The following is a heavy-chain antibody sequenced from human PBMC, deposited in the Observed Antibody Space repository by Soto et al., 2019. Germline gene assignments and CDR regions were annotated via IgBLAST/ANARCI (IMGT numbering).Heavy chain of an antibody. CDR1: GFSLSNYG. Sequence: QVQLVESGGGVIQPGRSLRLSCAASGFSLSNYGMHWVRQAPGKGLEWVAVISYHGRDEYYADSVKGLFTISRDTSKNPLYLQMNALSPEDTAVYYCVKDHLMKTVTTGGYWGQGTLVTVSS. D-gene: IGHD4-17*01. CDR2: ISYHGRDE. CDR3: VKDHLMKTVTTGGY. J-gene: IGHJ4*02. V-gene: IGHV3-30*18.